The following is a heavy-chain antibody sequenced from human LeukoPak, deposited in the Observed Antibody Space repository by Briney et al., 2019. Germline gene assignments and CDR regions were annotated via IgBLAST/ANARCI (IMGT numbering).Heavy chain of an antibody. CDR2: IKQDGSEK. D-gene: IGHD3-22*01. CDR1: GFTFSRYW. CDR3: ASGYYYDSSGPPDYFDY. V-gene: IGHV3-7*01. J-gene: IGHJ4*02. Sequence: GGSLRLSCAASGFTFSRYWMSWVRQAPGKGLEWVANIKQDGSEKYYVDSVKGRVTISRDNAKNSVYLQMNSLRAEDTAVYYCASGYYYDSSGPPDYFDYWGQGTLVTVSS.